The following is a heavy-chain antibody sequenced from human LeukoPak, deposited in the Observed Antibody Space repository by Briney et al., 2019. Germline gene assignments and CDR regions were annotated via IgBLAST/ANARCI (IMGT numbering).Heavy chain of an antibody. CDR2: IYYSGST. Sequence: GSLRLSCAASGFTFSSYAMSWIRQPPGKGLEWIGYIYYSGSTNYNPSLKSRVTISVDTSKNQFSLKLSSVTAADTAVYYCAREKTYYYDSSGAAGAFDIWGQGTMVTVSS. CDR3: AREKTYYYDSSGAAGAFDI. CDR1: GFTFSSYA. V-gene: IGHV4-59*01. D-gene: IGHD3-22*01. J-gene: IGHJ3*02.